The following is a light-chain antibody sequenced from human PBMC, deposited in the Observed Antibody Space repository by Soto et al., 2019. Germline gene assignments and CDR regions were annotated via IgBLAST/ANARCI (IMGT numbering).Light chain of an antibody. V-gene: IGKV3D-20*02. Sequence: ELVLTQSPGTLSLSPGARATLSFMAIQRVISRYLAWYQKKPGQPPRLLIYGASTRATGIPDRFGGSGSGTDFTLTISSLEPEDFALYYCQQRSNWPRITFGQGTRLEI. CDR2: GAS. CDR3: QQRSNWPRIT. J-gene: IGKJ5*01. CDR1: QRVISRY.